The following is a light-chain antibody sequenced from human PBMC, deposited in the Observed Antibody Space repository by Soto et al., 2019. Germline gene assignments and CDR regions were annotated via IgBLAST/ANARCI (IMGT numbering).Light chain of an antibody. V-gene: IGLV2-11*01. CDR3: CSYTASDIWV. CDR1: NSDVGGYNF. J-gene: IGLJ3*02. CDR2: AVS. Sequence: QSVLTQPRSVSGSPGQSVTISCPGTNSDVGGYNFVSWYQQLPGKAPKLMISAVSQRPSGVPDRFSGSKSGNTASLTISGLQADDEADYFCCSYTASDIWVFGGGTKVTVL.